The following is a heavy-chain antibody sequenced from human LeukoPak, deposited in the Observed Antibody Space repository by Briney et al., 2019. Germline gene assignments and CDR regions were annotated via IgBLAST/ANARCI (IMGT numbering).Heavy chain of an antibody. V-gene: IGHV3-74*01. CDR2: INSDGSRT. CDR1: GFTFSTYW. Sequence: GGSLRLSCAASGFTFSTYWMHWVRQAPGKGLVWVSRINSDGSRTTYADSVKGRFTISRDNAKNTLYLQMNSLRTEDTAVYYCARPETQYSSGLDGFDVWGQGTMVTVSS. D-gene: IGHD6-19*01. J-gene: IGHJ3*01. CDR3: ARPETQYSSGLDGFDV.